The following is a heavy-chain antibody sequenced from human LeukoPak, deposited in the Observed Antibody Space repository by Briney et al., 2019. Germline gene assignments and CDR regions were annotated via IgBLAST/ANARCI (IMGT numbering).Heavy chain of an antibody. CDR1: GFTFSNYG. D-gene: IGHD3-16*01. CDR2: IRYDDITK. J-gene: IGHJ4*02. Sequence: PGGSLRLSCAASGFTFSNYGMHWVRQAPGKGLEWVAFIRYDDITKYYVGSVKGRCTISRDNSKNTLFLQMNSLRAKDTAVYYCVKDRFWGEDYFDYGGKEPLVTVPS. CDR3: VKDRFWGEDYFDY. V-gene: IGHV3-30*02.